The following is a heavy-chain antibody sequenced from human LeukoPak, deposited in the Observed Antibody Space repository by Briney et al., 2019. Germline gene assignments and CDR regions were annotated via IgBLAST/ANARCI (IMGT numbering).Heavy chain of an antibody. V-gene: IGHV3-23*01. J-gene: IGHJ4*02. CDR3: ATPLTYYYDSSGYPFDY. CDR1: GFTFSSYE. Sequence: PGGSLRLSYAASGFTFSSYEMNWVRQAPGKGPEWVSAISGSGGSTYYADSVKGRFTISRDNSKNTLYLQMNSLRAEDTAVYYCATPLTYYYDSSGYPFDYWGQGTLVTVSS. D-gene: IGHD3-22*01. CDR2: ISGSGGST.